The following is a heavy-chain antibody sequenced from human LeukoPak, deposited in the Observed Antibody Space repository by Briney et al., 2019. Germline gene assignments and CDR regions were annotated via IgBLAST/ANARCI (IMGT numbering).Heavy chain of an antibody. CDR3: ARESRSSPSTFDC. CDR2: INPNSGGA. Sequence: ASVKVSCKASGYTFTGYYIHWVRQAPGQGLEWMGWINPNSGGANCAQRFQGRVTMTGDTSISTAYMEMYSLRSDDTAVYYCARESRSSPSTFDCWGQGTLVTVSS. D-gene: IGHD6-6*01. CDR1: GYTFTGYY. J-gene: IGHJ4*02. V-gene: IGHV1-2*02.